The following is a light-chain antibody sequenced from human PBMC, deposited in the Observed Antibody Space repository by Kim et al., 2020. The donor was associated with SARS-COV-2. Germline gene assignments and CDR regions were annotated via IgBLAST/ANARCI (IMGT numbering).Light chain of an antibody. J-gene: IGLJ7*01. Sequence: KSVTTSCTGRGGIIDSNYVQWYQQRPGSAPTTVIYEDNQRPSGVPDRFSGSVDSSSNSASLTISGLKTEDEADYYCQSFDSSNHAVFGGGTQLTVL. CDR3: QSFDSSNHAV. CDR2: EDN. V-gene: IGLV6-57*02. CDR1: GGIIDSNY.